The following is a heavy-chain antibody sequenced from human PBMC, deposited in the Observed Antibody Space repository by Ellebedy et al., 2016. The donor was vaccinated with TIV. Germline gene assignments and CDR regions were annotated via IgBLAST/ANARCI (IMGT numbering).Heavy chain of an antibody. CDR2: ISWNSGYI. CDR3: VKEGCTGGNCYFDS. Sequence: GGSLRLSXAAAGFTFSKTGMHWVRQAPGKGLEWVSSISWNSGYIAYGDSVKGRFTISRDNAENSLFLQMNSLRAEDTALYYCVKEGCTGGNCYFDSWGQGTLVTVSS. CDR1: GFTFSKTG. J-gene: IGHJ4*02. V-gene: IGHV3-9*01. D-gene: IGHD2-8*02.